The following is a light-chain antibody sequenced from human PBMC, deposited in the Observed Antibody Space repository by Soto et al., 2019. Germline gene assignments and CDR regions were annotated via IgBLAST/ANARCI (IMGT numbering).Light chain of an antibody. CDR1: SSDVGGYDY. J-gene: IGLJ1*01. CDR2: EVS. V-gene: IGLV2-14*01. CDR3: RSYSFSTAYL. Sequence: QSVLTQPASVSGSPGQSITISRTGTSSDVGGYDYVSWYQLHPGKAPKLMVFEVSNRPSGVSYRFSGSKSGNTASLTISGLQAEDEAYYFCRSYSFSTAYLFGTGTKVTVL.